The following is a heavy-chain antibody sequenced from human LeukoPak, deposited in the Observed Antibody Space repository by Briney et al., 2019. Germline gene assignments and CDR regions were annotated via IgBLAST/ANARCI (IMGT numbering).Heavy chain of an antibody. Sequence: PGGSLRLSCAASGFTFDDYAMHWVRQAPGKGLEWVSGISWNSGSMGYADPVKGRLTISRDNAKNSLFLQMNSLRAEDTALYYCARVSSSGYGVSSGLFYWGQGTLVTVSS. D-gene: IGHD5-18*01. CDR3: ARVSSSGYGVSSGLFY. V-gene: IGHV3-9*01. CDR1: GFTFDDYA. J-gene: IGHJ4*02. CDR2: ISWNSGSM.